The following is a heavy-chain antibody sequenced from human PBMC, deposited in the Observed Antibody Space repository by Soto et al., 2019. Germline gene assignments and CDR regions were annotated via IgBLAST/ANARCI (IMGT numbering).Heavy chain of an antibody. Sequence: GGSLRLSCAASGFTFSSYGMHWVRQAPGKGLEWVAVISYDGSNKYYADSVKGRFTISRDNAKNSLYLQMNSLRAEDTAVYYCARAEVLDAFDIWGQGTMVTVSS. J-gene: IGHJ3*02. CDR1: GFTFSSYG. CDR3: ARAEVLDAFDI. CDR2: ISYDGSNK. V-gene: IGHV3-30*03.